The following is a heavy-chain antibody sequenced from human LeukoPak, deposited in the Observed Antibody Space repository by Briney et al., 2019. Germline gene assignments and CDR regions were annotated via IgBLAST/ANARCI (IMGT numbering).Heavy chain of an antibody. D-gene: IGHD1-26*01. Sequence: GGSLRLSCAASGFTFSSYAMSWVRQAPGKGLEWVSAISGSGGSTYYADSVKGRFTISRDNSKNTLYLQMNSLRAEDTAVYYCAKGWGATPYYYYMDVWGKGTTVTVSS. CDR3: AKGWGATPYYYYMDV. CDR1: GFTFSSYA. V-gene: IGHV3-23*01. CDR2: ISGSGGST. J-gene: IGHJ6*03.